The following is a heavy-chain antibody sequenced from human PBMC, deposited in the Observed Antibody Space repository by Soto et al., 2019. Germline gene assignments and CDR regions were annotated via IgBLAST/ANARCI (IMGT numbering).Heavy chain of an antibody. Sequence: QVHLQESGPGLVKPSETLSLTCTVSGGSLSSYSWSWIRQPPGKGLEWIGYINYSGNTNYKPYLMSRITISVYKAKNQFCLKLSSVVAADTAVYYCAREYMSIGYGFDIRGQGTMVTVSS. J-gene: IGHJ3*02. V-gene: IGHV4-59*01. CDR3: AREYMSIGYGFDI. CDR1: GGSLSSYS. CDR2: INYSGNT. D-gene: IGHD3-10*02.